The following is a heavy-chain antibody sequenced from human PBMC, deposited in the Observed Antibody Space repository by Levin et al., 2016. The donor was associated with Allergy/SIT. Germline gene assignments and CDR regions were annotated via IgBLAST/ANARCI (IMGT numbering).Heavy chain of an antibody. CDR2: ISSNGGST. CDR3: VKDDAGGLVIHNLCMDV. J-gene: IGHJ6*02. Sequence: WIRQPPGKGLEYVSAISSNGGSTYYADSVKGRFTISRDNSKNTLYLQMSSLRAEDTAVYYCVKDDAGGLVIHNLCMDVWGQGTTVTVSS. V-gene: IGHV3-64D*06. D-gene: IGHD3/OR15-3a*01.